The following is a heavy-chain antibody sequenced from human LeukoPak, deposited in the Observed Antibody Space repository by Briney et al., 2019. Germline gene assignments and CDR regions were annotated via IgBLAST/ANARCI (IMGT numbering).Heavy chain of an antibody. V-gene: IGHV4-59*01. CDR1: GGSISSYY. Sequence: SETLSLTCTVSGGSISSYYWSWIRQPPGKGLEWIGYIYYSGSTNYNPSLKSRVTISVDTSKNQFSLKLSSVTAADTAVYYCARHVQVGADFDYWGQGTLVTVSS. CDR3: ARHVQVGADFDY. CDR2: IYYSGST. J-gene: IGHJ4*02. D-gene: IGHD1-26*01.